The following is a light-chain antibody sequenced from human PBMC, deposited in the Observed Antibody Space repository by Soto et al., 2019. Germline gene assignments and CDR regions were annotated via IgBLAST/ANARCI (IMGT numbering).Light chain of an antibody. CDR1: QGIRSA. Sequence: AIQVTQTPSSLSASVGDRVTITCRTSQGIRSALGWYQQKPGKVPKLLIYAASTLQSGVPSRFSGSGSGRDFTLTTSSLQPEDFATYYCLLDYAYFWAFGQGTKVDI. J-gene: IGKJ1*01. CDR3: LLDYAYFWA. V-gene: IGKV1-6*01. CDR2: AAS.